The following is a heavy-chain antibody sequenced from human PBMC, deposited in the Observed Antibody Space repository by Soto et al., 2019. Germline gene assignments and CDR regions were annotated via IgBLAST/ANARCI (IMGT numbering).Heavy chain of an antibody. Sequence: PEGSLRLSCSASGFTFGSYDMHWVRQPTGKGLEWVSVIGTAGDTYYPDSVKGRFTISGDNAKNSFYLQMNSLRAGDTAIYFCARDTGYSDMDVWGQENTLTISS. CDR3: ARDTGYSDMDV. V-gene: IGHV3-13*04. J-gene: IGHJ6*02. CDR1: GFTFGSYD. D-gene: IGHD3-10*01. CDR2: IGTAGDT.